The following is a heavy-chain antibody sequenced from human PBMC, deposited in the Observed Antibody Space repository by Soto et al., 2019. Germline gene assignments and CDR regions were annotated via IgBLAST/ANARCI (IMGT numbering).Heavy chain of an antibody. CDR3: AKDRYDALFYGMDV. Sequence: AGSLRLSCAASGFTFSSYGMHWVRQAPGKGLEWVAVISYDGSNKYYADSVKGRFTISRDNSKNTLYLQMNSLRAEDTAVYYCAKDRYDALFYGMDVWGQGTTVTVSS. CDR2: ISYDGSNK. CDR1: GFTFSSYG. D-gene: IGHD3-3*01. J-gene: IGHJ6*02. V-gene: IGHV3-30*18.